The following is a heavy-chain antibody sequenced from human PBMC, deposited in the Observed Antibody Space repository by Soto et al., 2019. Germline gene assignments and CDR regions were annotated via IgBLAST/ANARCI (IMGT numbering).Heavy chain of an antibody. CDR1: GFTFSTDA. CDR2: ISGSGGNT. Sequence: GGSLRLSCAGSGFTFSTDAMSLVRQAPGKGLEWVSAISGSGGNTYYTDSVKGRFTISRDNSKNTLYLQMTSLSVEDTAVYYCALRKTGSYFDYCGQGTLFTVS. D-gene: IGHD1-26*01. V-gene: IGHV3-23*01. CDR3: ALRKTGSYFDY. J-gene: IGHJ4*02.